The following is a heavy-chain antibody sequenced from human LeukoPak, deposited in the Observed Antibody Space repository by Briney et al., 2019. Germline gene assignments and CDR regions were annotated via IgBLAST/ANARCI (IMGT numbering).Heavy chain of an antibody. V-gene: IGHV4-59*08. CDR1: GGSISSYY. J-gene: IGHJ4*02. Sequence: SETLSLTCTVSGGSISSYYWSWLRQPPGEGLEWIGSIYYNGNTDYNPSLKSRVTISVDTSNNQFSLKLSSVTAADTAVYYCARHGTQWLRYPNFDYWGQGTLVTVSS. CDR2: IYYNGNT. CDR3: ARHGTQWLRYPNFDY. D-gene: IGHD6-19*01.